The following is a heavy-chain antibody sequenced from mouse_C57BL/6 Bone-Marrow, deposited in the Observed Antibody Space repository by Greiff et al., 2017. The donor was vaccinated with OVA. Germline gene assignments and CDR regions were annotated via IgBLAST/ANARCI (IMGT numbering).Heavy chain of an antibody. J-gene: IGHJ1*03. CDR1: GYTFTSYW. V-gene: IGHV1-52*01. D-gene: IGHD1-1*01. CDR3: AREYYGRGWYFDV. CDR2: IDPSASDT. Sequence: QVQLQQPGAELVRPGSSVTLSCKASGYTFTSYWMHLVKQRPLHGLEWIGNIDPSASDTPYNQKFKDKATLTVDKSSSTAYMQLSSLTSEDSAVXCCAREYYGRGWYFDVWSTGTTVTVSS.